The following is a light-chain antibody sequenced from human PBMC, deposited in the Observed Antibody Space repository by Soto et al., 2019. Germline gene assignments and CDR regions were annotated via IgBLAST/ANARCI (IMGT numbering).Light chain of an antibody. CDR1: QSVSSSY. J-gene: IGKJ4*01. CDR2: GAS. CDR3: QQYGSSPLT. Sequence: EIVLAQSPGTLSLSPGERATLSCRASQSVSSSYLAWYQQKPGQAPRLLIYGASSRATGIPDRFSGSGSGTDCTLTISRLESEDFAVYYGQQYGSSPLTFGGGTKVEIK. V-gene: IGKV3-20*01.